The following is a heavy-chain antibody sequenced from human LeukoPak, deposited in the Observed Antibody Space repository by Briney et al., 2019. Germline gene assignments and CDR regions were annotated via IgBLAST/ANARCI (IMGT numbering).Heavy chain of an antibody. CDR2: INHSGST. D-gene: IGHD6-6*01. V-gene: IGHV4-34*01. CDR3: AREGSIAARPRANYMDV. CDR1: GGSFSGYY. J-gene: IGHJ6*03. Sequence: SETLSLTCAVYGGSFSGYYWSWIRQPPGKGLEWIGEINHSGSTNYNPSLKSRVTISVDTSKNQFSLKLSSVTAADTAVYYCAREGSIAARPRANYMDVCGKGTTVTVSS.